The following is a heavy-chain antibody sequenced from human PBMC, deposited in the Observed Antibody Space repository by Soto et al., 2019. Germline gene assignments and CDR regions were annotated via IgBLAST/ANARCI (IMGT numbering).Heavy chain of an antibody. D-gene: IGHD6-6*01. CDR3: ASWKAARNYYYYGMDV. CDR2: IIPIFGTA. V-gene: IGHV1-69*06. Sequence: WASVKVSCKASGGTFSSYAISWVRQAPGQGLEWMGGIIPIFGTANYAQKFQGRVTITADKSTSTAYMELRSLRSDDTAVYYCASWKAARNYYYYGMDVWGQGTTVTVSS. CDR1: GGTFSSYA. J-gene: IGHJ6*02.